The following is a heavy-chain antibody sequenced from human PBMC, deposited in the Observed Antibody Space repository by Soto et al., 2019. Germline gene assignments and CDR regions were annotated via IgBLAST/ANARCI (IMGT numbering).Heavy chain of an antibody. CDR1: GGTFSSYG. J-gene: IGHJ4*02. CDR3: VRDSGAKLSSS. CDR2: IVPIRRTA. Sequence: ASVKVSCKASGGTFSSYGINWVRQAPGQGREWVGGIVPIRRTADYAQTFQGRVIITADESARTSYMELRSLRSQDTAVYYCVRDSGAKLSSSWGQGTLVNVSS. V-gene: IGHV1-69*13. D-gene: IGHD6-13*01.